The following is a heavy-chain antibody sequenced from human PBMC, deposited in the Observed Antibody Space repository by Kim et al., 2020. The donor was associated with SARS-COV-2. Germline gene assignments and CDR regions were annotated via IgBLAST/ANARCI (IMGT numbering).Heavy chain of an antibody. V-gene: IGHV3-72*01. J-gene: IGHJ4*02. CDR3: AKVRSGGEDWDH. Sequence: GGSLRLSCAASGFTFSNHKMDWVRQAPGKGLEWVARSRQKVNSYSTDYAASVAGRFAISRDESKNSLYLQMNSLKSEDTAVYYCAKVRSGGEDWDHWGQGTLVTVSS. D-gene: IGHD3-16*01. CDR1: GFTFSNHK. CDR2: SRQKVNSYST.